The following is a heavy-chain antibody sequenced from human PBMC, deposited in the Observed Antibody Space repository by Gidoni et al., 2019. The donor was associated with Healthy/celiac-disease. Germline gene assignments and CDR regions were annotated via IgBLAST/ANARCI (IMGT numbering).Heavy chain of an antibody. CDR2: ISSSGSTI. J-gene: IGHJ6*02. CDR1: GFTFSSYE. V-gene: IGHV3-48*03. Sequence: GFTFSSYEMNWVRQAPGKGLEWVSYISSSGSTIYYADSVKGRFTISRDNAKNSLYLQMNSLRAEDTAVYYCARGLGGLDYYGTMGHPSYYYYVMDVWGQGTTVTVSS. D-gene: IGHD3-10*01. CDR3: ARGLGGLDYYGTMGHPSYYYYVMDV.